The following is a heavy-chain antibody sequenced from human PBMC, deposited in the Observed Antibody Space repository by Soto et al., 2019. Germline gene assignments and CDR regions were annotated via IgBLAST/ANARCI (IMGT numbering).Heavy chain of an antibody. CDR3: ARGGCSGGSCCSHYYFYYGMDV. V-gene: IGHV4-34*01. CDR2: INHRGST. CDR1: GGSFSGFY. Sequence: PSETMSLPSFVYGGSFSGFYLSWIRHPTGQGLSWIGEINHRGSTNYNPSLKSRVTISVDASKNQFSLKLSSVTAADTAVYYCARGGCSGGSCCSHYYFYYGMDVWGQGTTVTVYS. J-gene: IGHJ6*02. D-gene: IGHD2-15*01.